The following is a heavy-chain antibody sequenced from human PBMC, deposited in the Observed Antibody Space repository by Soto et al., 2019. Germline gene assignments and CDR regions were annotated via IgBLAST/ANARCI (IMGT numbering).Heavy chain of an antibody. V-gene: IGHV4-39*01. CDR3: AKHLGRRSVSCPDDGFDM. D-gene: IGHD2-2*01. CDR2: IYYSGST. J-gene: IGHJ3*02. Sequence: SETLSLTCTVSGGSISSGSYYWGWIRQPPGKELEWIGSIYYSGSTHYTPSLKSRVTISVDTSNNQFSLKLSSVTAADTAIYYCAKHLGRRSVSCPDDGFDMWGQGTRVTVSS. CDR1: GGSISSGSYY.